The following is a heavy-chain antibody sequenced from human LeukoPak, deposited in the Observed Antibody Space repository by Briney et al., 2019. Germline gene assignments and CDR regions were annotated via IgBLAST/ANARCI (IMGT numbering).Heavy chain of an antibody. CDR3: ARAIVATITLGFGY. J-gene: IGHJ4*02. CDR1: GGTFSSYA. D-gene: IGHD5-12*01. CDR2: IIPIFGTA. Sequence: SVKVSCKASGGTFSSYAISWVRQAPGQGLEWMGGIIPIFGTANYAQKFQGRVTITTDESTSTAYMELSSLRSEDTAVCYCARAIVATITLGFGYWGQGTLVTVSS. V-gene: IGHV1-69*05.